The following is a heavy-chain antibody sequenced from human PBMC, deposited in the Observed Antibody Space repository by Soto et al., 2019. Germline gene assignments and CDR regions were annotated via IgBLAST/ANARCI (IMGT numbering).Heavy chain of an antibody. J-gene: IGHJ6*02. CDR3: ARGGRDSSGYSYHYYGMDV. D-gene: IGHD3-22*01. V-gene: IGHV2-70*04. CDR1: GFSLSTSGMR. CDR2: IDWDDDK. Sequence: SGPTLVNPTQTLTLTCTFSGFSLSTSGMRVSWIRQPPGKALEWLARIDWDDDKFYSTSLKTRLTISKDTSKNQVVLTMTNMDPVDTATYYCARGGRDSSGYSYHYYGMDVWGQGTTVTVSS.